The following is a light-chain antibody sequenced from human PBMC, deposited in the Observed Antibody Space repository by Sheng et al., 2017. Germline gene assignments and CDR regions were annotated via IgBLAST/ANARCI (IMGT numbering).Light chain of an antibody. J-gene: IGKJ4*01. CDR1: QSVSSSY. V-gene: IGKV3D-20*02. Sequence: EIVLTQSPGTLSLSPGERATLSCRASQSVSSSYLAWYQQKPDQAPRLVIYGASSRATGIPDRFSGSGSGTDFTLTISSLEPEDFAVYYCQQRTSWPTFGGGTKVEIK. CDR3: QQRTSWPT. CDR2: GAS.